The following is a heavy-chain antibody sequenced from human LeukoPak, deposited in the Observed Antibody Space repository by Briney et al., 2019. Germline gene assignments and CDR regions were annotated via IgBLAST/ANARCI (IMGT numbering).Heavy chain of an antibody. CDR2: ISYDGSNK. V-gene: IGHV3-30*03. D-gene: IGHD3-16*01. CDR3: ARERPGGGINGMDV. Sequence: PGRSLRLSCAASGFTFSSYGMHWVRQAPGKGLEWVAVISYDGSNKYYADSVKGRFTISRDNSKNTLYLQMNSLRDQDPAVYYIARERPGGGINGMDVWGQGTTVTVSS. CDR1: GFTFSSYG. J-gene: IGHJ6*02.